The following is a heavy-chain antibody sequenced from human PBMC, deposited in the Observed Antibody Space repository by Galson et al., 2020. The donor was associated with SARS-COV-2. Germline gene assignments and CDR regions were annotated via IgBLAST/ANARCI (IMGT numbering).Heavy chain of an antibody. D-gene: IGHD2-2*02. J-gene: IGHJ1*01. V-gene: IGHV4-59*01. Sequence: TNYNPSLKSRVTISLDTSKSQFSLSLSSVTAVDTAVYYCAREDCSSTSCYIKYFQHWGQGTLVTVSS. CDR2: T. CDR3: AREDCSSTSCYIKYFQH.